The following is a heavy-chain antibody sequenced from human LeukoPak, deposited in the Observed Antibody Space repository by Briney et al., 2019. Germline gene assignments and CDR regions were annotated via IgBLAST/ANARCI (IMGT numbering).Heavy chain of an antibody. D-gene: IGHD6-13*01. Sequence: GGSLRLSCAASGFSFRRYAMNWIRQAPGKGLEWVAYVNAESTDILYADSVRGRFTISRDNAKNSLYLQMNSLRAEDRGVYYCARDTFEPLVIDFWGQGTLVTVSS. J-gene: IGHJ4*02. CDR3: ARDTFEPLVIDF. V-gene: IGHV3-21*05. CDR2: VNAESTDI. CDR1: GFSFRRYA.